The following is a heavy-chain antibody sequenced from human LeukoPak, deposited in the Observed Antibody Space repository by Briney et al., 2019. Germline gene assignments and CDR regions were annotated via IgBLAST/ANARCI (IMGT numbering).Heavy chain of an antibody. D-gene: IGHD3-16*01. V-gene: IGHV3-30*04. CDR3: ARQLSRGEWVDS. CDR1: GFTFSSYA. CDR2: ISNDGRNQ. J-gene: IGHJ4*02. Sequence: GGSLRLSCAASGFTFSSYAMNWVRQAPGKGLEWVAVISNDGRNQYYAGSVKGRFTISRDNSKNTLYLQMDSLRVEDMSVYYCARQLSRGEWVDSWGQGTQVTVSS.